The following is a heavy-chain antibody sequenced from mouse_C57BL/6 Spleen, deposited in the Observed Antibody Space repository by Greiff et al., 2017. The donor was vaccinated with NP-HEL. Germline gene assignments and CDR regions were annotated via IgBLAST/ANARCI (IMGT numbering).Heavy chain of an antibody. Sequence: VQLQQSGPVLVKPGASVKMSCKASGYTFTDYYMNWVKQSHGKSLEWIGVINPYNGGTSYNQKFKGKATLTVDKSSSTAYMELNSLTSEDSAVYYCARAAQATHYYAMDYWGQGTSVTVSS. CDR1: GYTFTDYY. CDR2: INPYNGGT. V-gene: IGHV1-19*01. CDR3: ARAAQATHYYAMDY. D-gene: IGHD3-2*02. J-gene: IGHJ4*01.